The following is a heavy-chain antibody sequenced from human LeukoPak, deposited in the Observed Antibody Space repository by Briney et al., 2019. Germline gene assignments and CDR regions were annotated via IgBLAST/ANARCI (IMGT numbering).Heavy chain of an antibody. D-gene: IGHD3-10*01. CDR3: ARLKPESSGSYWGNVDY. V-gene: IGHV4-59*08. Sequence: PSETLSLTCTVAGGSISSYYWSWIRQPPGRGLGWIGYIYYSGSTNYNPSLKSRVTISVDTSKNQCSLKLSSVTAADTAVYYCARLKPESSGSYWGNVDYWGQGTLVTVSS. CDR1: GGSISSYY. J-gene: IGHJ4*02. CDR2: IYYSGST.